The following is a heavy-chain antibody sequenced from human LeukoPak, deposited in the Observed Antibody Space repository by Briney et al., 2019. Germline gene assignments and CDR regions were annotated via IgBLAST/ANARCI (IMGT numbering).Heavy chain of an antibody. CDR2: IYHSGST. D-gene: IGHD3-22*01. J-gene: IGHJ4*02. CDR1: GYSISSGYY. CDR3: ARGRGWDY. Sequence: SETLSLTCTVSGYSISSGYYWGWIRQPPGKGLEWIGSIYHSGSTYYNPSLKSRVTISVDTSKNQFSLKLSSVTAADTAVYYCARGRGWDYRGQGTLVTVSS. V-gene: IGHV4-38-2*02.